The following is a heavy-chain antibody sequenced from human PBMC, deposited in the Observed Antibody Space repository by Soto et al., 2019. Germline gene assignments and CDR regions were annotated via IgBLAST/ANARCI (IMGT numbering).Heavy chain of an antibody. Sequence: PSETLSLTGSVSGGSMSESFWSWIRQSPGKGLEWIGYIYYLGSTDYNPSLKSRVTISVDTSKRQFSLRLTSVTAADTAVYYCARDGYDGSGSPYPAYWGPGTQVTVSS. J-gene: IGHJ4*02. CDR2: IYYLGST. V-gene: IGHV4-59*01. CDR3: ARDGYDGSGSPYPAY. D-gene: IGHD3-10*01. CDR1: GGSMSESF.